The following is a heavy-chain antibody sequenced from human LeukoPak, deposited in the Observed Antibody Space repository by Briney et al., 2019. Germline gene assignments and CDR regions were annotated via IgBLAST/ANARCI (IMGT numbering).Heavy chain of an antibody. D-gene: IGHD2/OR15-2a*01. CDR1: GYTFTSYG. Sequence: ASVKVSCKASGYTFTSYGISWVRQAPGQGLEWMGWNSAYNGNTNYAQKLQGRVTMTTDTSTSTAYMELRSLRSDDTAVYYCARDGYYGPRPPYYYYYYGMDVWGKGTTVTVSS. J-gene: IGHJ6*04. V-gene: IGHV1-18*04. CDR2: NSAYNGNT. CDR3: ARDGYYGPRPPYYYYYYGMDV.